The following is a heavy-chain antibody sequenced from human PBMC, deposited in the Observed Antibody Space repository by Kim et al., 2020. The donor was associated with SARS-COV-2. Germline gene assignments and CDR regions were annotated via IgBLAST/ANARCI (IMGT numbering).Heavy chain of an antibody. CDR1: GGTISSCGYY. V-gene: IGHV4-31*03. CDR2: IYYSGST. CDR3: ARASTFGGVLVLYFDY. D-gene: IGHD3-16*02. Sequence: SETLSLTCTVSGGTISSCGYYWSRIRPHPGKGLEWIGYIYYSGSTYYNSSLKSRVTITVDTSKNQFSLKLSSVTAADTAVYYCARASTFGGVLVLYFDYWGQGTLVTVSS. J-gene: IGHJ4*02.